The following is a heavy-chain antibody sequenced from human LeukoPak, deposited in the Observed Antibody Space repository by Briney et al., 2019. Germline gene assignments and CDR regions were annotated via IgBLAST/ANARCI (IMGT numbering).Heavy chain of an antibody. CDR1: GFTFSDSY. J-gene: IGHJ4*02. Sequence: GGSLRLSCAASGFTFSDSYMTWIRQAPGKGLELLSYISGSASDVNYIDSVRGRFTISRDNAKNSLYLHMNSLTVEHTAVYYCSRDPRNNDYWGQGTLVPVSS. V-gene: IGHV3-11*01. CDR3: SRDPRNNDY. CDR2: ISGSASDV.